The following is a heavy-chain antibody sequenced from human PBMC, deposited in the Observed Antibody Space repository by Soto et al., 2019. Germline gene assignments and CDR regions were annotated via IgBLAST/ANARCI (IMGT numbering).Heavy chain of an antibody. CDR1: NYSISSGYY. CDR3: ARVAFGPIDY. CDR2: MYHSGTT. V-gene: IGHV4-38-2*02. Sequence: ASETLSLTCTVSNYSISSGYYWGWIRQSPGEGLEWIVSMYHSGTTYYNPSLKSRVTISIDTSKNQFSLKLTSVTTADTAVYFFARVAFGPIDYWGQGTLVTVSS. J-gene: IGHJ4*02. D-gene: IGHD3-16*01.